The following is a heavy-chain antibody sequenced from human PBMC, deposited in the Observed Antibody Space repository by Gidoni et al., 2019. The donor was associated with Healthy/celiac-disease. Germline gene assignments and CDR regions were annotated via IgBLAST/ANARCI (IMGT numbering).Heavy chain of an antibody. CDR3: AKGSWELWADLVYFDY. J-gene: IGHJ4*02. CDR1: GFTFSSYA. Sequence: EVQLLESGGGLVQPGGSLRLSCAASGFTFSSYAMSWVRQAPGKGLEWVSAISGSGGSTYYADSVKGRFTISRDNSKNTLYLQMNSLRAEDTAVYYCAKGSWELWADLVYFDYWGQGTLVTVSS. V-gene: IGHV3-23*01. D-gene: IGHD1-26*01. CDR2: ISGSGGST.